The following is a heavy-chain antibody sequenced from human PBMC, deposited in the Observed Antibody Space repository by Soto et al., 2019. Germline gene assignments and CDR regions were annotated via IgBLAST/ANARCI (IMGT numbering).Heavy chain of an antibody. V-gene: IGHV4-39*01. J-gene: IGHJ5*02. Sequence: QLQLQESGPGLVKPSETLSLTCSVSGGSISSSSYFWGWIRQPPGKGLEWIGSIYYSGSTYYNPSLTSRVTVSVDTSKNQCSLKLSSVAAADTAVYYCARHPSDFWFDPWGQGTLVTVSS. CDR2: IYYSGST. D-gene: IGHD2-21*02. CDR3: ARHPSDFWFDP. CDR1: GGSISSSSYF.